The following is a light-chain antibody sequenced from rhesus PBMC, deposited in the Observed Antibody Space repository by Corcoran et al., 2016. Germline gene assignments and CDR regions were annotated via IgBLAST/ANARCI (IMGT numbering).Light chain of an antibody. CDR1: QSLVHSTGNTY. J-gene: IGKJ1*01. V-gene: IGKV2-64*01. CDR2: KVS. Sequence: DVVMTQSPLSLPITPGQPASISCRSSQSLVHSTGNTYLSWYQQKPGPPPRLLIYKVSNRDSGVPDRFRGGGAGTDFTMKIGRVEAEDVGVYYSGQGTHWPPTFGQGTKVEIK. CDR3: GQGTHWPPT.